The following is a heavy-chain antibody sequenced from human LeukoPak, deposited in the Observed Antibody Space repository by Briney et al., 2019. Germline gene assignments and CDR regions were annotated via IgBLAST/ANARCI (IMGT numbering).Heavy chain of an antibody. CDR1: GGSISSGGYY. J-gene: IGHJ4*02. CDR3: ARYYYDSSGFLDY. D-gene: IGHD3-22*01. CDR2: IYYSGST. Sequence: SETLSLTCTVSGGSISSGGYYWSWIRQHPGKGLEWIGYIYYSGSTYYNPSLKSRVTISVDTSKNQFSLKLSSVTAADTAVYYCARYYYDSSGFLDYWGQGTLVTVSS. V-gene: IGHV4-31*03.